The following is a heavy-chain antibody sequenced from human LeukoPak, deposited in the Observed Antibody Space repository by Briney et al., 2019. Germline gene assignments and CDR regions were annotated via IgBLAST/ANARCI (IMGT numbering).Heavy chain of an antibody. J-gene: IGHJ3*02. CDR3: ARELSADPYAFDI. CDR2: INPNSGGT. V-gene: IGHV1-2*02. CDR1: GYTFTGYY. Sequence: ASVKVSCTASGYTFTGYYMHWVRQAPGQGLEWMGWINPNSGGTNYAQKFQGRVTMIRDTSISTAYMELSRLISDDTAVYYCARELSADPYAFDIWGQGTMVTVSS.